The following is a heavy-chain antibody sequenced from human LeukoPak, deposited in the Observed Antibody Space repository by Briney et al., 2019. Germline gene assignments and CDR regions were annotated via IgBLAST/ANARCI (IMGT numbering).Heavy chain of an antibody. J-gene: IGHJ4*02. CDR3: ARAPYYDFWSGYPPQGYFDY. CDR1: GYTFTSYD. V-gene: IGHV1-8*01. Sequence: ASVKVSCKASGYTFTSYDISWVRQATGQGLEWMGWMNPNSGNTGYAQKFQGRVTMTRNTSISTAYMELSSLRSEDTAVYYCARAPYYDFWSGYPPQGYFDYWGQGTLVTVSS. CDR2: MNPNSGNT. D-gene: IGHD3-3*01.